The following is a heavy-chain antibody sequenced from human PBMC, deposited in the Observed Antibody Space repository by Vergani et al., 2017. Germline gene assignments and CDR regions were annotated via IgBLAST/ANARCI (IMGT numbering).Heavy chain of an antibody. CDR3: ARVRRDDSSGYYYYYGMDV. J-gene: IGHJ6*02. D-gene: IGHD3-22*01. V-gene: IGHV4-30-4*01. Sequence: QVQLQESGPGLVKPSQTLSLTCTVSGGSISSGDYYWSWIRQPPGKGLDWIGYIYYSGSTYYNPSLKSRVTIPVDPSKNQFSLKLSSVPAADTAVYYCARVRRDDSSGYYYYYGMDVWGQGTTVTVSS. CDR1: GGSISSGDYY. CDR2: IYYSGST.